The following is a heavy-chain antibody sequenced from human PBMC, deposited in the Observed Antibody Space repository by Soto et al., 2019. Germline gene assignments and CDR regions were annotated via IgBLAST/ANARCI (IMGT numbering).Heavy chain of an antibody. CDR1: GFTVSSNY. V-gene: IGHV3-66*01. D-gene: IGHD6-13*01. CDR3: ARGRIAAAGFSDYYYGMDV. Sequence: GESLKISCAASGFTVSSNYMSWVRQAPGKGLEWVSVIYSGGSTYYADSVKGRFTISRDNSKNTLYLQMNSLRAEDTAVYYCARGRIAAAGFSDYYYGMDVWGQGTTVTVSS. CDR2: IYSGGST. J-gene: IGHJ6*02.